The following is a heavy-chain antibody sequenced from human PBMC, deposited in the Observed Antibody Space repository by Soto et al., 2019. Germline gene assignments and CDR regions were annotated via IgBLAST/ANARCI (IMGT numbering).Heavy chain of an antibody. V-gene: IGHV4-39*01. J-gene: IGHJ5*02. D-gene: IGHD2-2*01. CDR3: ARGVVLVPPGILRRGDFFDP. CDR1: GGSISSGGYY. Sequence: TVSGGSISSGGYYWGWIRQTPGKGLEWIGSIYYGGDTYYNPSLRSRVTISEDRSKKLFSLRLASVTAANTAVYYCARGVVLVPPGILRRGDFFDPWGQGTLVTVSS. CDR2: IYYGGDT.